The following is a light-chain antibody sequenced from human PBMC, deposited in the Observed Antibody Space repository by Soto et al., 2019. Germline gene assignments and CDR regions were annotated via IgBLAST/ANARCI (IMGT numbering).Light chain of an antibody. V-gene: IGKV3-11*01. J-gene: IGKJ4*01. Sequence: ILLAQSAVALSLSPYEIAGSAGRASQSIRSCLAWYQQKPGQAPRLLIYDASSWATGAPPRFSGSGSGTDFTLTISSLEPEDFGVYYCQQHNDWPTFGEGTKVDI. CDR1: QSIRSC. CDR2: DAS. CDR3: QQHNDWPT.